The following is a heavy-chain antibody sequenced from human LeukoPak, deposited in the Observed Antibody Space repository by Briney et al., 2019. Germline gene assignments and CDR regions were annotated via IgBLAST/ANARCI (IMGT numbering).Heavy chain of an antibody. J-gene: IGHJ5*02. V-gene: IGHV1-69*05. D-gene: IGHD3-3*01. CDR3: ARANGRYYDFWSGPNWFDP. CDR2: IIPIFGTA. CDR1: GGTFSSYA. Sequence: SVKVSCKASGGTFSSYAISWVRQAPGQGLEWMGGIIPIFGTANYAQKFQGRVTIITDESTSTAYMELSSLRFEDTAVYYCARANGRYYDFWSGPNWFDPWGQGTLVAVSS.